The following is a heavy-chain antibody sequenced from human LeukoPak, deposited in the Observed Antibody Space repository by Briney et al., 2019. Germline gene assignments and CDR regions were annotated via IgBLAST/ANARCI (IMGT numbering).Heavy chain of an antibody. D-gene: IGHD6-19*01. CDR1: GFTFDNYA. Sequence: GGSLRLSCAASGFTFDNYAMHWVRQAPGKGLEWLSIISWNSGYIGYADSVKGRFTISRDNARKSLDLQMNSLRAEDTAFYYCAKVRGTYSSGYFFDYWGQGTLVTVSS. CDR3: AKVRGTYSSGYFFDY. J-gene: IGHJ4*02. CDR2: ISWNSGYI. V-gene: IGHV3-9*01.